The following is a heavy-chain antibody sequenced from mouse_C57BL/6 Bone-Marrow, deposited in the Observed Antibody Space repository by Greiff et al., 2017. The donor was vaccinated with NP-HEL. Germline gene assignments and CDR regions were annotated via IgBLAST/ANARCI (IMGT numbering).Heavy chain of an antibody. J-gene: IGHJ1*03. D-gene: IGHD1-1*01. CDR2: IYPRSGNT. CDR3: ARGNYYGSSLNWYFDV. V-gene: IGHV1-81*01. Sequence: QVQLQQSGAELARPGASVKLSCKASGYTFTSYGISWVKQRTGQGLEWIGEIYPRSGNTYYNEKFTGKATLTADKSSSTAYMELRSLTSEDSAVYFCARGNYYGSSLNWYFDVWGTGTTVTVSS. CDR1: GYTFTSYG.